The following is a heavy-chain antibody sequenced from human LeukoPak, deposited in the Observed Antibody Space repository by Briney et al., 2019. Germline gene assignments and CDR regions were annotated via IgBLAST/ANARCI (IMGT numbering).Heavy chain of an antibody. CDR2: ISGSGGST. CDR1: GFTFSSYG. CDR3: TRDSTTFRFGY. Sequence: PGGSLRLSCAASGFTFSSYGMHWVRQAPRKGLEWVSAISGSGGSTYYADSAKGRFTISRDNSKNTLYLQMNSLRVEDTAVYYCTRDSTTFRFGYWGQGTLVTVSS. V-gene: IGHV3-23*01. D-gene: IGHD4-11*01. J-gene: IGHJ4*02.